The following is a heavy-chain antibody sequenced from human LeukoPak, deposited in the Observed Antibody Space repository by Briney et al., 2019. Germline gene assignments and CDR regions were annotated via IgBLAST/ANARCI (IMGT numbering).Heavy chain of an antibody. CDR2: ISGSGGST. Sequence: GSLRLSCAASGFTFSSYAMSWVRQAPGKGLEWVSAISGSGGSTYYADSVKGRFTISRDNSKSTLYLQMNSLRAEDTAVYYCAKVEGVTMIVVVIASFDYWGQGTLVTVSS. CDR3: AKVEGVTMIVVVIASFDY. D-gene: IGHD3-22*01. V-gene: IGHV3-23*01. J-gene: IGHJ4*02. CDR1: GFTFSSYA.